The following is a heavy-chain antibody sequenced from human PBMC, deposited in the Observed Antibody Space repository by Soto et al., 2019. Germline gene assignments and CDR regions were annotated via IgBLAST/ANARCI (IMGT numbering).Heavy chain of an antibody. CDR3: ARVRAGNNLGGFDY. D-gene: IGHD1-1*01. J-gene: IGHJ4*02. Sequence: EVQLLESGGALAQPGGSLTVSCAASGFTFNNFAMSWVRQAAGRGLEWVSSIRTSGENTHYAGSVRGRITSSRDNFTNSLYLPMDSMRAEDTAVYFCARVRAGNNLGGFDYWGQGIRVTVSS. CDR2: IRTSGENT. V-gene: IGHV3-23*01. CDR1: GFTFNNFA.